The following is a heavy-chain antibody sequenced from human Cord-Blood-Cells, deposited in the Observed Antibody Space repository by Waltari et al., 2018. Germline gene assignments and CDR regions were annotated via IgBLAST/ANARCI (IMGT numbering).Heavy chain of an antibody. CDR3: ARLTYDSSGYFIDY. V-gene: IGHV4-39*01. Sequence: QLQLQESGPGLVKPSATLSLTCTVSGGSISSSSYYWGWIRQPTGKGLEWIGSIYYSGSTYYNPSLKSRVTISVDTSKNQFSLKLSSVTAADTAVYYCARLTYDSSGYFIDYWGQGTLVTVSS. J-gene: IGHJ4*02. CDR1: GGSISSSSYY. CDR2: IYYSGST. D-gene: IGHD3-22*01.